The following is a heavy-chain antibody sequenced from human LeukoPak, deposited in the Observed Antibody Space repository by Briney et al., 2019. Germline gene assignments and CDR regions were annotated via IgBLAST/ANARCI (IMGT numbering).Heavy chain of an antibody. V-gene: IGHV3-7*01. CDR3: ARDRVWTVLY. J-gene: IGHJ4*02. D-gene: IGHD6-13*01. CDR1: GFTFSTYW. Sequence: PGGSLRLSCAASGFTFSTYWMSWVRQAPGKGLEWVANINQDGSEKYYVDSVKGRFTISRDNAKNSLHLHMNSLRAEDTATYYCARDRVWTVLYWGQGTLVTVSS. CDR2: INQDGSEK.